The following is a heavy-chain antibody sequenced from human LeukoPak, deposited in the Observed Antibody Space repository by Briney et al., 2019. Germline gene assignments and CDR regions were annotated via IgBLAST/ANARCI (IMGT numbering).Heavy chain of an antibody. CDR3: ARDSYYDILKDAFDI. V-gene: IGHV3-33*01. D-gene: IGHD3-9*01. CDR1: VVTFSSYE. CDR2: IWYDGSNK. J-gene: IGHJ3*02. Sequence: RSPRLSCAQSVVTFSSYEVHWVRHGPRKGLEWEAVIWYDGSNKYYADSVKGRFTISRDNSKNTLYLQMNSLRADYTAVYYCARDSYYDILKDAFDIWDQGTMATVSS.